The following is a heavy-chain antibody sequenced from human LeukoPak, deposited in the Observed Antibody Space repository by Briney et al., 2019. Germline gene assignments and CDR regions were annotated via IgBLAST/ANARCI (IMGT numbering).Heavy chain of an antibody. CDR1: GGSISSYY. J-gene: IGHJ4*02. Sequence: PSETLSLTCTVSGGSISSYYWSWIRQPPGKGLEWIGYIYYSGSTNYNPSLKSRVTISVDTSKNQFSLKLSSVTAADTAVYYCARDYYDSSGYHGYWGQGTLVTVSS. D-gene: IGHD3-22*01. V-gene: IGHV4-59*01. CDR2: IYYSGST. CDR3: ARDYYDSSGYHGY.